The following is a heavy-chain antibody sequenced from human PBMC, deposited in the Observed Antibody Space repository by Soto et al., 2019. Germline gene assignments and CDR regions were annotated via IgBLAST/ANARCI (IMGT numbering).Heavy chain of an antibody. CDR1: GGSISSGDYY. D-gene: IGHD3-22*01. Sequence: PSETLSHTCTVSGGSISSGDYYWSWIRQPPGKGLEWIGYIYYSGSTYYNPSLKSRVTISVDTSKNQFSLKLSSVTAADTAVYYCARMRRYYDSSGYYFHPYFDYWGQGTLVTVSS. J-gene: IGHJ4*02. V-gene: IGHV4-30-4*01. CDR2: IYYSGST. CDR3: ARMRRYYDSSGYYFHPYFDY.